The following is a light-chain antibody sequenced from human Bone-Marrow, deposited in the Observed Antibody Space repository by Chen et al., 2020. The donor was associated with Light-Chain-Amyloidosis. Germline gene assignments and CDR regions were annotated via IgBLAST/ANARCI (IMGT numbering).Light chain of an antibody. J-gene: IGLJ2*01. V-gene: IGLV2-14*03. Sequence: QSALPQPASVSGSPGHSITISCTGTSSDVGGYNYVSWYQQHPGKAPKLMIYEVSNRPSGVSNRCSGSKSGNTASLTISGLQAEDEADYYCSSYTSSSTVVFGGGTKLTVL. CDR2: EVS. CDR3: SSYTSSSTVV. CDR1: SSDVGGYNY.